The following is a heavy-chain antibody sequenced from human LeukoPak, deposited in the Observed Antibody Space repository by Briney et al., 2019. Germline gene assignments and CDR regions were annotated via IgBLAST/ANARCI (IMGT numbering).Heavy chain of an antibody. CDR2: IHHSGSS. D-gene: IGHD5-18*01. CDR1: GDSITSYY. V-gene: IGHV4-59*01. J-gene: IGHJ4*02. Sequence: SETLSLTCTVSGDSITSYYWIWIRQPPGKGLEWIGFIHHSGSSNYNPSLQSRVTMSVDTSKNQFSLKLSSVTAADTAVYYCARGYSYGSDYYFDYWGQGTLVTVSS. CDR3: ARGYSYGSDYYFDY.